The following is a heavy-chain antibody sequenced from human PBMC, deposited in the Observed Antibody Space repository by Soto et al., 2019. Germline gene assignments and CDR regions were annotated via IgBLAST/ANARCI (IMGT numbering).Heavy chain of an antibody. CDR2: ISPHNGKT. V-gene: IGHV1-18*01. D-gene: IGHD2-21*02. J-gene: IGHJ5*02. Sequence: GASVKVSCKTSGYRFTNFGVTWVRRAPGQGLEWMGWISPHNGKTNYAERLQGRLTMTTDSSTSTAYMELRSLTSDDTAVYYCARDVWCDGRTCYSYEPVGNWFDPWGQGTPVTVSS. CDR3: ARDVWCDGRTCYSYEPVGNWFDP. CDR1: GYRFTNFG.